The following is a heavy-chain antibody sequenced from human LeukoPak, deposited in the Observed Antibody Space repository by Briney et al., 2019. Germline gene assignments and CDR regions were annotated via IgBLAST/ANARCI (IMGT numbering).Heavy chain of an antibody. CDR2: IYYSGRT. CDR3: ARGSGTMRGFDN. CDR1: GDSISSSNYY. Sequence: KTSETLSLTCTVSGDSISSSNYYWGWNRQSPGKGLEWLGSIYYSGRTYYNPSLKSRVTISIDTSKSQFFLKLSSVTAADTAVYYCARGSGTMRGFDNWGQGTLVTVSS. V-gene: IGHV4-39*07. D-gene: IGHD1-7*01. J-gene: IGHJ4*02.